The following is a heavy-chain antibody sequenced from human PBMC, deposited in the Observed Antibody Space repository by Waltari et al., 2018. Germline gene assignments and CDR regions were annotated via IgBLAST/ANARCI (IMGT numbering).Heavy chain of an antibody. Sequence: EVQLVQSGAEVKKPGATVKVSCKVSGYTFTDYYLNWVQQAPGKGLEWMGLIDPEDGETIDAVKFLERVTIIADTSTDTAYMEVSGLRSEDTAVYYCATGVAAPHDAFDMWGQGTMVTVSS. CDR1: GYTFTDYY. D-gene: IGHD2-15*01. V-gene: IGHV1-69-2*01. CDR2: IDPEDGET. J-gene: IGHJ3*02. CDR3: ATGVAAPHDAFDM.